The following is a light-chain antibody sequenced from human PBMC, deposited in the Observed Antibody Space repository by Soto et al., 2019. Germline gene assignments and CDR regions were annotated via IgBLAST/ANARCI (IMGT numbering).Light chain of an antibody. Sequence: DIQMTQSPSTLSSSVGDKVTITCRASQSITSWLAWYQQKPGKTPKLLIYKASSLENGVPSRFSGSGSGTDFTLTISCLQPDDFAVYYCQQYSNKSLLTFGGGTKLEIK. CDR1: QSITSW. J-gene: IGKJ4*01. V-gene: IGKV1-5*03. CDR3: QQYSNKSLLT. CDR2: KAS.